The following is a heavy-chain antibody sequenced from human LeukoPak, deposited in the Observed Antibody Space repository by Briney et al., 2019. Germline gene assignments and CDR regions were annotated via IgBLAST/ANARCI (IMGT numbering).Heavy chain of an antibody. D-gene: IGHD3-22*01. CDR2: ISYDGNNK. V-gene: IGHV3-30*18. J-gene: IGHJ4*02. Sequence: GGSLRLSCAASGFTFSSYGMHWVRQAPGKGLEWVAAISYDGNNKYYADSVKGRFTISRDNSKNTLYLQMNSLRAEDTAVYYCAKVSYYYDSSGYHPFDYWGQGTLITVSS. CDR1: GFTFSSYG. CDR3: AKVSYYYDSSGYHPFDY.